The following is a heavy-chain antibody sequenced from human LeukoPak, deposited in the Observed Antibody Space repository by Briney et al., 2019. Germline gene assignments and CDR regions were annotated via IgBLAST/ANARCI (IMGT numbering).Heavy chain of an antibody. CDR1: GFSFSSYW. D-gene: IGHD3-16*02. V-gene: IGHV3-7*01. J-gene: IGHJ4*02. CDR3: VRDRGYDYVWGSYRLFDY. Sequence: GGSLILSCAASGFSFSSYWMSWVRQPPGKGLEWVANIKQDGSEKYYVDSVKGRFTISRDNAKNSLHLQMNSLRAEDTAVYYCVRDRGYDYVWGSYRLFDYWGQGTLVTVSS. CDR2: IKQDGSEK.